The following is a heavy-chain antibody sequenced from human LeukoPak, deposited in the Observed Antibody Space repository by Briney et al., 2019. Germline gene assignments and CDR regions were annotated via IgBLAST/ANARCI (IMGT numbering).Heavy chain of an antibody. J-gene: IGHJ4*02. Sequence: ASVKVSCKASGYTFTDYYMHWVRQAPGQGLEWMGWINPKSGGTNFAQKFQGRVTMTGDTSISIAYMELSRLRSDDTAVYYCAKDQGGYGQFDFWGQGTLVTVSS. CDR1: GYTFTDYY. CDR3: AKDQGGYGQFDF. CDR2: INPKSGGT. V-gene: IGHV1-2*02. D-gene: IGHD5-12*01.